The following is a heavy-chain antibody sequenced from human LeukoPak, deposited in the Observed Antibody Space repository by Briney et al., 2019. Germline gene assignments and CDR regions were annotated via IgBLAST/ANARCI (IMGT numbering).Heavy chain of an antibody. D-gene: IGHD3-22*01. Sequence: SETLSLTCTVSGASISSTSDFWGWIRQPPGKGLEWVGSIYYSGTTYSNPSLKSRVTMSVDTSKNQFSLKLSSVTAADTAVYYCARFVGEDYYDSSGYWSRLNWFDPWGQGTLVTVSS. J-gene: IGHJ5*02. V-gene: IGHV4-39*07. CDR1: GASISSTSDF. CDR2: IYYSGTT. CDR3: ARFVGEDYYDSSGYWSRLNWFDP.